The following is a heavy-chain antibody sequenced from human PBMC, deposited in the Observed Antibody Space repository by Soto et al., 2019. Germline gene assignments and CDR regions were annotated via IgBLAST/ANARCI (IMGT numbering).Heavy chain of an antibody. CDR2: INVGNGNT. V-gene: IGHV1-3*01. J-gene: IGHJ4*02. CDR1: GYTCTDYA. CDR3: AREGAHYTPLDH. Sequence: ASVKVSCKASGYTCTDYAIHWVRQAPGQGLEWMGWINVGNGNTGYSRKFQGRVTNVRDMSASTAYIEVTSLTSEDTAIYYCAREGAHYTPLDHWGQGTLVTVSS. D-gene: IGHD2-15*01.